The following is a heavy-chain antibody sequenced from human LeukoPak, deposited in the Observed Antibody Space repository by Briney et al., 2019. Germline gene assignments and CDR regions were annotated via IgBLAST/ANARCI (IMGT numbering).Heavy chain of an antibody. D-gene: IGHD3-16*02. CDR3: ATSTFGGVIVIGDY. Sequence: GRSLRLSCAASGFIFSSYGMHWVRQAPGKGLEWVAVISYDGSNEYYADSVKGRFTISRDNSKNTLYLQMNSLRPEDTAVYYCATSTFGGVIVIGDYWGQGTLVTVSS. J-gene: IGHJ4*02. CDR1: GFIFSSYG. V-gene: IGHV3-30*03. CDR2: ISYDGSNE.